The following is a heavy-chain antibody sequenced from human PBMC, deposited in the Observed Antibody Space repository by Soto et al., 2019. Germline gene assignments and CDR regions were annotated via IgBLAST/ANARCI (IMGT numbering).Heavy chain of an antibody. J-gene: IGHJ5*02. Sequence: SETLSLTCTVSGGSISSGGYYWSWIRQHPGKGLEWIGYIYYSGSTYYNPSLKSRVTISVDTSKNQFSLKLSSVTAADTAVYYCARELGTAAGTDTKNNWFDPWGQGTLVTVSS. CDR2: IYYSGST. V-gene: IGHV4-31*03. CDR1: GGSISSGGYY. D-gene: IGHD6-13*01. CDR3: ARELGTAAGTDTKNNWFDP.